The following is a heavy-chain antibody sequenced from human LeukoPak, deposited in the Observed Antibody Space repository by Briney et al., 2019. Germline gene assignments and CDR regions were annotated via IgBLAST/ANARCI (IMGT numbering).Heavy chain of an antibody. V-gene: IGHV4-34*01. J-gene: IGHJ4*02. CDR1: GGSFSGYY. D-gene: IGHD6-19*01. Sequence: PSETLSFTCAVYGGSFSGYYCSWIRQPPGKGLEWIGEINHSGSTNYNPSLKSRVTILVDTSKNQFSLKLTSVTAADTAVYYCARRSGWYVAAAYWGQGTLVTVSS. CDR2: INHSGST. CDR3: ARRSGWYVAAAY.